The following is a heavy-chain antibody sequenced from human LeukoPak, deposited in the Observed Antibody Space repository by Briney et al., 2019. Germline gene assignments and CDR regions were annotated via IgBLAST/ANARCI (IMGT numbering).Heavy chain of an antibody. D-gene: IGHD2-15*01. Sequence: EASVKVSCKASGYTFTGYYMHGVRQAPGQGLEWMGWINPNSGGTNYAQKLQGRVTMTRDTSISTAYMELSRLRSDDTAVYYCARDRRCSGGSCYYDFDYWGQGTLVTVSS. CDR1: GYTFTGYY. CDR3: ARDRRCSGGSCYYDFDY. V-gene: IGHV1-2*02. J-gene: IGHJ4*02. CDR2: INPNSGGT.